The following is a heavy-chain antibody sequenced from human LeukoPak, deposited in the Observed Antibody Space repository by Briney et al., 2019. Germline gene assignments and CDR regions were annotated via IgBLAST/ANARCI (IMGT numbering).Heavy chain of an antibody. Sequence: PGGSRRLSCAASGFTFSSFAMSWVRQAPGKGLEWVAVISYDGSNKYYADSVKGRFTISKDNSKNTLYLQMNSLRAEDTAVYYCAKDFRGFDPWGQGTLVTVSS. CDR2: ISYDGSNK. CDR3: AKDFRGFDP. V-gene: IGHV3-30*18. CDR1: GFTFSSFA. J-gene: IGHJ5*02.